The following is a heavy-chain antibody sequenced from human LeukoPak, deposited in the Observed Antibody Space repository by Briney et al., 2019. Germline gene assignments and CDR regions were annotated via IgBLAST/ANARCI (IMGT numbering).Heavy chain of an antibody. CDR2: INHSGST. V-gene: IGHV4-34*01. CDR1: GGSFSGYY. D-gene: IGHD3-16*01. Sequence: PSETLSLTCAVYGGSFSGYYWSWIRQPPGKGLEWIGEINHSGSTNYNPSLKSRVTISVDTSKNQFSLKLSSVTAADTAVYYCAKSSKAVMYYFDYWGQGTLVTVSS. CDR3: AKSSKAVMYYFDY. J-gene: IGHJ4*02.